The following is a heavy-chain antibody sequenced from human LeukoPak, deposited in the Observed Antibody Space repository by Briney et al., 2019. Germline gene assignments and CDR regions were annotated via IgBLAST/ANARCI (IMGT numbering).Heavy chain of an antibody. V-gene: IGHV4-59*12. J-gene: IGHJ4*02. CDR1: GGSISSYY. CDR2: IYYSGSN. D-gene: IGHD5-18*01. Sequence: SETLSLTCTVSGGSISSYYWTWIRQPPGKGLEWIGYIYYSGSNNYNPCLKSRVTMSLNTSKHQFSLKLSSVTAADTAVYYCVRTCGYSYASCGWGQGTLVTVSS. CDR3: VRTCGYSYASCG.